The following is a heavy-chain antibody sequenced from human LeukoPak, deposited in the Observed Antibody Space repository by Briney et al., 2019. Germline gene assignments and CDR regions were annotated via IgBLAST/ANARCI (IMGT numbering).Heavy chain of an antibody. Sequence: GASVKVSCKASGYTFSSYGFSWVRQAPGQGLECMGWISAYNGNTNYAQKFQGRVTMTTDTSTSTAYMELRGLRSDDTAVYYCARGIAPVPIDYWGQGTLVTVSS. CDR3: ARGIAPVPIDY. CDR1: GYTFSSYG. CDR2: ISAYNGNT. D-gene: IGHD2-21*01. V-gene: IGHV1-18*01. J-gene: IGHJ4*02.